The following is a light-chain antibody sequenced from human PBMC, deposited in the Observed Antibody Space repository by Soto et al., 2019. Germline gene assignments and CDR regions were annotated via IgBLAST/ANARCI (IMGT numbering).Light chain of an antibody. CDR1: SSDVGGYKY. Sequence: QSALTQPASVSGSPGQSITISCTGTSSDVGGYKYVSWYQHHPGKAPKLMIYEVSNRPSGVSNRFSGSKSGNTASLTISGLQAEDEADYYCSSYTTSSTWVFGGGTKLNVL. V-gene: IGLV2-14*01. CDR3: SSYTTSSTWV. CDR2: EVS. J-gene: IGLJ3*02.